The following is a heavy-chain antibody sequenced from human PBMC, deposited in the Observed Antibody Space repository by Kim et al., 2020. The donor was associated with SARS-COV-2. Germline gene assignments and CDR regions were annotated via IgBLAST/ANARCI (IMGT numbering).Heavy chain of an antibody. D-gene: IGHD3-10*01. Sequence: GGSLRLSCAASGFTFSSYAMSWVRQAPGKGLEWVSAISGSGGSTYYADSVKGRFTISGYNSKKTLYLQMNSQRSEDTAVYYWTKSSELLWFGAFSGWFDPWGQGTLVYVSA. J-gene: IGHJ5*02. CDR1: GFTFSSYA. V-gene: IGHV3-23*01. CDR3: TKSSELLWFGAFSGWFDP. CDR2: ISGSGGST.